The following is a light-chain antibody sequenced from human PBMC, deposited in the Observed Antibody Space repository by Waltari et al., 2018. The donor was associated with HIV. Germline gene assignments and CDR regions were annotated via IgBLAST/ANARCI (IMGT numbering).Light chain of an antibody. CDR1: ALPKQY. CDR2: KDN. Sequence: SYELTQPPSVSVSPGQTARIICSGEALPKQYAFWYQQKPGQAPVVVIYKDNERSSGIPERCAGSSSGTTVTLTISGVQADDEADYYCQSADSSGTYWVFGGGTKLTVL. V-gene: IGLV3-25*03. J-gene: IGLJ3*02. CDR3: QSADSSGTYWV.